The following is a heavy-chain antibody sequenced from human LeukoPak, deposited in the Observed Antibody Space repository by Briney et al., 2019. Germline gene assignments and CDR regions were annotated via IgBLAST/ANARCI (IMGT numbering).Heavy chain of an antibody. CDR3: AKGFIGYCSGGRCSTFDY. J-gene: IGHJ4*02. D-gene: IGHD2-15*01. Sequence: PGGSLRLSCAASGFTFSSYAMSWVRQAPGKGLEWVSSISDTGGSTYYADSVKGRFTISRDNSKNTLYLQMNSLRAEDTAVYYCAKGFIGYCSGGRCSTFDYWGQGTLVTVSS. V-gene: IGHV3-23*01. CDR1: GFTFSSYA. CDR2: ISDTGGST.